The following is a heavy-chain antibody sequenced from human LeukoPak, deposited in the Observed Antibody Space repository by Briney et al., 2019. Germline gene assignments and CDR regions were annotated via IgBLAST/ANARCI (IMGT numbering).Heavy chain of an antibody. CDR2: IWYDGSNK. CDR3: ARDLSGTTLRYGMDV. J-gene: IGHJ6*02. D-gene: IGHD1-7*01. V-gene: IGHV3-33*01. Sequence: PGRSLRLSCAASGFTFSSYGMHWVRQAPGKGLEWVAVIWYDGSNKYYADSVKGRFTISRDNSKNTLYLQMNSLRAEDTAVYYCARDLSGTTLRYGMDVWGQGTTVTVSS. CDR1: GFTFSSYG.